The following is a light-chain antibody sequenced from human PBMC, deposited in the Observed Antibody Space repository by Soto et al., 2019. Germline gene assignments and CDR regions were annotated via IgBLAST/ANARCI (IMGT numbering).Light chain of an antibody. CDR1: QSVSSSY. CDR3: QQYGSSWWT. Sequence: EIVLTQSPGTLSLCPGERATLSCRASQSVSSSYLAWYQQKPGQAPRLLIYGASSRATGIPDRFSGSGSGTDFTLTISRLEPEDFAVYYCQQYGSSWWTFGQGTKVDIK. V-gene: IGKV3-20*01. CDR2: GAS. J-gene: IGKJ1*01.